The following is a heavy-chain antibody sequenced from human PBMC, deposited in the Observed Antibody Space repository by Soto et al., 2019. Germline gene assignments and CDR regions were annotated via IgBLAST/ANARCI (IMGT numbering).Heavy chain of an antibody. V-gene: IGHV5-10-1*01. D-gene: IGHD6-13*01. CDR2: IDPSDSYT. CDR1: GYSFTSYW. Sequence: GESLKISCEGSGYSFTSYWFYWVRQMPGKGLEWMGRIDPSDSYTNYSPSFQGHVTISADKSISTAYLQWSSLKASDTAMYYCARRHSSSSAFDPWGQGTLVTVSS. CDR3: ARRHSSSSAFDP. J-gene: IGHJ5*02.